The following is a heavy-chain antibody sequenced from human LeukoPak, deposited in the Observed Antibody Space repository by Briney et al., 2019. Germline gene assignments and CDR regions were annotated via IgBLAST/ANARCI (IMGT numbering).Heavy chain of an antibody. CDR1: GFTFSSYW. V-gene: IGHV3-7*01. J-gene: IGHJ4*02. D-gene: IGHD6-19*01. Sequence: PGGSLRLSCAASGFTFSSYWMSWVRQAPGKGLEWVANIKQDGSEKYCVDSVKGRFTISRDNAKNSLYLQMNSPRAEDTAVYYCASSIAVAGTVDYFDSWGQGTLVTVSS. CDR3: ASSIAVAGTVDYFDS. CDR2: IKQDGSEK.